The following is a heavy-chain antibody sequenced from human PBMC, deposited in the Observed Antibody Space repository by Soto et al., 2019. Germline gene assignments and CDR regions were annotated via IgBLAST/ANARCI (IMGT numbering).Heavy chain of an antibody. D-gene: IGHD1-26*01. V-gene: IGHV4-31*03. J-gene: IGHJ5*02. CDR2: IYYSGST. CDR3: ARAPHSGTYLAS. CDR1: GGSISSGDYY. Sequence: TLSLTCTVSGGSISSGDYYWSWIRQHPGKGLEWIGYIYYSGSTYYNPSLKSRVIISVDTSKNQFSLNLSSVTAADTAVYYCARAPHSGTYLASWGQGTLVTVSS.